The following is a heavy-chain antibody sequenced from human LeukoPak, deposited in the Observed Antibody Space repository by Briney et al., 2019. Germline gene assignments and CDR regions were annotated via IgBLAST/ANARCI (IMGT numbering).Heavy chain of an antibody. CDR3: ARDMFDWLFEDLEIGVSFDY. J-gene: IGHJ4*02. V-gene: IGHV3-74*01. CDR2: IQTDGSIT. D-gene: IGHD3-9*01. CDR1: GFTFSSYW. Sequence: GGSLRLSCAASGFTFSSYWMHWVRQAPGKGLVWVSRIQTDGSITNYADSVKSRFTISRDDAKNTLYLQMNSLRAEDTAVYYCARDMFDWLFEDLEIGVSFDYWGQGTLVTVSS.